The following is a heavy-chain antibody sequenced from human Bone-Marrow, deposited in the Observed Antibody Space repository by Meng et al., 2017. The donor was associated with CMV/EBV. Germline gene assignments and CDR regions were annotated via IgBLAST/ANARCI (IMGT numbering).Heavy chain of an antibody. CDR1: GFTFSSYA. CDR2: ISYDGSNK. CDR3: AKAGGRQWLITFDY. Sequence: GGSLRLSCAASGFTFSSYAMHWVRQAPGKGLEWVAVISYDGSNKYYGDSVKGRFTISRDNSKNTLYLQMNSLRAEDTAVYYCAKAGGRQWLITFDYWCQGTLVTVSS. D-gene: IGHD6-19*01. V-gene: IGHV3-30-3*01. J-gene: IGHJ4*02.